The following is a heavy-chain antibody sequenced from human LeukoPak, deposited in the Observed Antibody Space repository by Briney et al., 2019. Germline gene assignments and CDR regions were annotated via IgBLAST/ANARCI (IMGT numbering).Heavy chain of an antibody. CDR2: IYYSGST. Sequence: SETLSLTCTVSGGSISSSSYYWGWIRQPPGKGLEWIGSIYYSGSTYYNPSLKSRVTISVDTSKNQFSLKLSSVTAADTAVYYCARQKFYAFDIWGQGTMVTVSS. CDR3: ARQKFYAFDI. CDR1: GGSISSSSYY. J-gene: IGHJ3*02. V-gene: IGHV4-39*01.